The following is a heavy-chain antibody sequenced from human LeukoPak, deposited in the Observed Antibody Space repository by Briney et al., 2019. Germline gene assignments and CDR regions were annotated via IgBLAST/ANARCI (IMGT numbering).Heavy chain of an antibody. CDR3: AKGSVAAQVYYFDY. J-gene: IGHJ4*02. Sequence: GGSLRLSCAASGFTFDDYAMHWVRQPPGKGLEWVSGISRNSGSIGYADSVKGRFTISRDNAKNSLYLQMNSLRAEDTALYYCAKGSVAAQVYYFDYWGQGTLVTVSS. V-gene: IGHV3-9*01. CDR2: ISRNSGSI. D-gene: IGHD6-19*01. CDR1: GFTFDDYA.